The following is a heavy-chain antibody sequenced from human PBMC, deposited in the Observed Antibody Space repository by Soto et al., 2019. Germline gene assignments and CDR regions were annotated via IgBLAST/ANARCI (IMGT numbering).Heavy chain of an antibody. CDR2: ISSNGGST. Sequence: EVQLVESGGGLVQPGGSLRLSCAASGFTFSSYAMHWVRQAPGKGLEYVSAISSNGGSTYYANSVKGRFTISRDNSKNTLYLQMGSLRAEDMAVYYCSRDHGSGSYEAYWGQGTLVTVSS. V-gene: IGHV3-64*01. D-gene: IGHD3-10*01. CDR3: SRDHGSGSYEAY. J-gene: IGHJ4*02. CDR1: GFTFSSYA.